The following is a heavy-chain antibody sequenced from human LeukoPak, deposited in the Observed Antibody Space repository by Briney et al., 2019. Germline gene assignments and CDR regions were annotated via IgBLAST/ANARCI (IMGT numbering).Heavy chain of an antibody. D-gene: IGHD5-12*01. J-gene: IGHJ4*02. CDR1: GFTFSSYA. Sequence: GGSLRLSCAASGFTFSSYAVSWVRQAPGKGLDWVSAISASGGSTSHADSVKGRFTISRDNSKNTLYLQMNSLRAVDTAVYYCASQTSGYSGYSSHYWGQGTLVTVSS. CDR3: ASQTSGYSGYSSHY. CDR2: ISASGGST. V-gene: IGHV3-23*01.